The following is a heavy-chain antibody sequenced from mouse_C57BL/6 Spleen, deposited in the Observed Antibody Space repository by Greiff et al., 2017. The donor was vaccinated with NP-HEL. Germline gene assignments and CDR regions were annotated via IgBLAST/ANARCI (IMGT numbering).Heavy chain of an antibody. D-gene: IGHD3-2*02. CDR1: GYTFTSYW. J-gene: IGHJ2*01. V-gene: IGHV1-59*01. CDR2: IDPSDSYT. Sequence: VQLQQPGAELVRPGTSVKLSCKASGYTFTSYWMHWVKQRPGQGLEWIGVIDPSDSYTNYNQKFKGKATLTVDTSSSTAYMQLSSLTSEDSAVYYCTRRAAQATFDYWGQGTTLTVSS. CDR3: TRRAAQATFDY.